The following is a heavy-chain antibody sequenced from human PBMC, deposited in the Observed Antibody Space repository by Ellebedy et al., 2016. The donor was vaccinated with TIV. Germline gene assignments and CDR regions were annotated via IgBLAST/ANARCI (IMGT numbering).Heavy chain of an antibody. CDR1: GFIFSNYG. Sequence: GGSLRLXXAASGFIFSNYGMHWVRQAPGKGLEWVAVISYDGSNKDYTDSVKGRFTISRDNSKNTLYLQMSSLRPEDTAVYYCAKGDYSSSRNWFDPWGQGTLVTVSS. D-gene: IGHD6-13*01. V-gene: IGHV3-30*19. CDR3: AKGDYSSSRNWFDP. CDR2: ISYDGSNK. J-gene: IGHJ5*02.